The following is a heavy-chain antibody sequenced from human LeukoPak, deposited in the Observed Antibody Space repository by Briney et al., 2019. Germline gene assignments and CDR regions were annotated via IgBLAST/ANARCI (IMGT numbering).Heavy chain of an antibody. V-gene: IGHV1-2*06. CDR2: INPNSGGT. J-gene: IGHJ4*02. CDR3: ARDYLGWLQFDN. Sequence: GASVKVSCKASGYTFTGYYMHWVRQAPGQGLEWMGRINPNSGGTNYAQKFQGRVTMTRDTSISTVYMELSRLRSDDTAVYYCARDYLGWLQFDNWGRGTLVTVSS. D-gene: IGHD5-24*01. CDR1: GYTFTGYY.